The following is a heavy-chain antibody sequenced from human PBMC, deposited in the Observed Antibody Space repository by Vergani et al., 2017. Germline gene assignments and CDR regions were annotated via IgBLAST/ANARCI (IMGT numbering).Heavy chain of an antibody. CDR2: MSSGDFI. V-gene: IGHV3-11*04. CDR3: ARETDTGSSVSYNYYAMDV. D-gene: IGHD3-9*01. CDR1: GFTFSDHY. Sequence: QVQLVESGGGLVKPGGSLRLSCAASGFTFSDHYMSWVRQAPGKGLEWISYMSSGDFIYYADSVKVRFTVSRDNTKNTLYLQMNSLRADDTAVYYWARETDTGSSVSYNYYAMDVWGQ. J-gene: IGHJ6*02.